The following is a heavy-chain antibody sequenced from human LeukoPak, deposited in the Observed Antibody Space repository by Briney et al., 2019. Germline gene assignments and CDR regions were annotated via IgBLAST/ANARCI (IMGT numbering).Heavy chain of an antibody. D-gene: IGHD6-19*01. CDR1: GFSFSSYW. Sequence: GGSLRLSCEASGFSFSSYWMSWVRQAPGKGLEWVSSISSSSYIYNADSVKGRFTISRDNAKNSLYLQMNSLRAEDTAVYYCTRVVGSQWQVRFDAFDIWGQGTVVTVSS. CDR2: ISSSSYI. J-gene: IGHJ3*02. V-gene: IGHV3-21*01. CDR3: TRVVGSQWQVRFDAFDI.